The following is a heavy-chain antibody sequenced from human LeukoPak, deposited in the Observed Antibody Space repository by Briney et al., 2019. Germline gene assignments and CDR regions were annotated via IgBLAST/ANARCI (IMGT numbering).Heavy chain of an antibody. CDR2: IWYDGSNK. D-gene: IGHD6-13*01. CDR3: AKPLTAATGTDFDS. Sequence: GGSLRLSCAASGFIISFYGMHWVRQAPGKGLEWVAVIWYDGSNKYYADPVKGRFTISRDNSKNTVYLQMINLRAEDTALYYCAKPLTAATGTDFDSWGQGTLVTVSS. CDR1: GFIISFYG. V-gene: IGHV3-33*06. J-gene: IGHJ4*02.